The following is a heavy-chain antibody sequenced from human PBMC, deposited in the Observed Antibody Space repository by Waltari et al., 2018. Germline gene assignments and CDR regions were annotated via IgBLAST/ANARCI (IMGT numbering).Heavy chain of an antibody. CDR1: GFTFSSYW. CDR2: IKQDGSEK. Sequence: GFTFSSYWMSWVRQAPGKGLEWVANIKQDGSEKYYVDSVKGRFTISRDNAKNSLYLQMNSLRAEDTAVYYCARVIIQLWLRSYDYWGQGTLVTVSS. V-gene: IGHV3-7*01. CDR3: ARVIIQLWLRSYDY. J-gene: IGHJ4*02. D-gene: IGHD5-18*01.